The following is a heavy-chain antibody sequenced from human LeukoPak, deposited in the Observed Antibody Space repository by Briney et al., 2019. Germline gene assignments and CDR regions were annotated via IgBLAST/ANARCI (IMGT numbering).Heavy chain of an antibody. CDR3: ARIDTTRYYYDYMDV. CDR2: ISSSSSYI. J-gene: IGHJ6*03. D-gene: IGHD1-14*01. Sequence: GGSLRLSCAASGFTFSSYSMNWVRQAPGKGLEWVSSISSSSSYIYYADSVKGRFTISRDNAKNSLYLQMNSLRAEDTAVYYCARIDTTRYYYDYMDVWGKGTTVTVSS. V-gene: IGHV3-21*01. CDR1: GFTFSSYS.